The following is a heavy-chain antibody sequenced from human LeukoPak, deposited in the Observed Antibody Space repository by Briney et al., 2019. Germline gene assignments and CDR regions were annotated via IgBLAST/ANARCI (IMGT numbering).Heavy chain of an antibody. CDR1: GYSFTSYW. D-gene: IGHD5/OR15-5a*01. Sequence: GESLKISCKGSGYSFTSYWIGWVRQMPGKGLEWMGIIYPGDSDTRYSPSFQGQVTISADKSISTAYLQWSSLKASDTAMYYCERRSAVYVNWFDPWGQGTLVTVSS. CDR3: ERRSAVYVNWFDP. V-gene: IGHV5-51*01. J-gene: IGHJ5*02. CDR2: IYPGDSDT.